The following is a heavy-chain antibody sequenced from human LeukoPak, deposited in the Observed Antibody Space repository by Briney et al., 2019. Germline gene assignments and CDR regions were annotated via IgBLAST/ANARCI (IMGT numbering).Heavy chain of an antibody. D-gene: IGHD3-3*01. CDR2: ISGSGDRT. J-gene: IGHJ4*02. CDR3: AKGPFYDFWSGYAADYYFDY. Sequence: PGGSLRLSCAASGLRFSDYYVSWIRQAPGKGLEWVSGISGSGDRTFNADSVKGRFTISRDNSKNTLYLQMNSLRAEDTAVYYCAKGPFYDFWSGYAADYYFDYWGQGTLVTVSS. V-gene: IGHV3-23*01. CDR1: GLRFSDYY.